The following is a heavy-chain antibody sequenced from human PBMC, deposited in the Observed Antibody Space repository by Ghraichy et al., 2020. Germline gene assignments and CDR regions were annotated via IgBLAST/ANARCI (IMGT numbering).Heavy chain of an antibody. CDR2: ISYDGTKK. CDR3: AKVYSGYDYFDY. J-gene: IGHJ4*02. CDR1: GFTFSTYV. V-gene: IGHV3-30*18. Sequence: GGSLRLSCAASGFTFSTYVMHWVRQAPGKGLEWVAVISYDGTKKYYADSVKGRFTISRDNPKNTLYLQMNSLRAEDTAVYYCAKVYSGYDYFDYWSQGTLVTVTS. D-gene: IGHD5-12*01.